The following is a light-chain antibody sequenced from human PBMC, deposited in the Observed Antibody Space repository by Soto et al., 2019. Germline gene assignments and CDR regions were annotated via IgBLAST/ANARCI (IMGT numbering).Light chain of an antibody. Sequence: DIQMTQSPSSLSASVGDRVTVTRRASQSIGRYLNWYQQKAGKAPKLLIYDATTLQTGVPSRFIGRESGTEFTLTISGLPHEDFATYYGQHSFTDPRTFGQRNKLE. CDR2: DAT. V-gene: IGKV1-39*01. J-gene: IGKJ2*01. CDR1: QSIGRY. CDR3: QHSFTDPRT.